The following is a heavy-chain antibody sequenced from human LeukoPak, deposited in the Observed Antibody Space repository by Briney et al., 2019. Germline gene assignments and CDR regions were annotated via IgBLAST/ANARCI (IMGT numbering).Heavy chain of an antibody. D-gene: IGHD3-22*01. CDR3: ARWYYDSSGYYFDY. CDR1: GGSISSGGYS. Sequence: PSETLSLTCAVSGGSISSGGYSWSWIRQPPGKGLEWIGYIYHSGSTYYNPSLKSRVTISVDRSKNQFSLKLSSVTAADTAVYYCARWYYDSSGYYFDYWGQGTLVTVSS. CDR2: IYHSGST. J-gene: IGHJ4*02. V-gene: IGHV4-30-2*01.